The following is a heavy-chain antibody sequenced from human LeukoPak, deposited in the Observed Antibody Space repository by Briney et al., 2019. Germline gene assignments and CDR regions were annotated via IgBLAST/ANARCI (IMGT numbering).Heavy chain of an antibody. CDR1: EFTFSSYA. CDR2: ISYDGSKK. Sequence: GRSLRLSCAASEFTFSSYAMHWVRQAPGKGLEWVAVISYDGSKKYYSDSVKGRFTTSRDNSKNSLYLQMNSLRAEDTAVYYCGRGHWGLDYWGQGALVTVSS. CDR3: GRGHWGLDY. J-gene: IGHJ4*02. V-gene: IGHV3-30*04. D-gene: IGHD7-27*01.